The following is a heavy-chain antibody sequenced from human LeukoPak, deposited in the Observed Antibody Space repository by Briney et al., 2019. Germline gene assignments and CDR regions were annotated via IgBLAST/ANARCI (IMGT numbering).Heavy chain of an antibody. CDR1: GFTFSNAW. J-gene: IGHJ4*02. V-gene: IGHV3-15*01. CDR2: IKSKTDGGTT. D-gene: IGHD2-15*01. Sequence: GGSLRLSCAASGFTFSNAWMSWVRQAPGKGLEWVGRIKSKTDGGTTDYAAPVKGRFTISRDDPKNTLYLQMNSLKTEDTAVYYCTTDLGYCSGGSCYSSNYWGQGTLVTVSS. CDR3: TTDLGYCSGGSCYSSNY.